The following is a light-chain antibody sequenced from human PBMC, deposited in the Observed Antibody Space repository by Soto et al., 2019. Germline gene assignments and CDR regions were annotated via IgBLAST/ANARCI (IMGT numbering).Light chain of an antibody. CDR3: QQYYTSLVT. J-gene: IGKJ1*01. CDR2: TAS. Sequence: DVQMTQSPSTLSASVGDRVTITCRAGQSINTYLTWYQQKPGQVPKLLIYTASSLEGGVPSRFSGSGSGTVFNLTISSLQPEDFATYYCQQYYTSLVTFGRGTRVDIK. CDR1: QSINTY. V-gene: IGKV1-5*03.